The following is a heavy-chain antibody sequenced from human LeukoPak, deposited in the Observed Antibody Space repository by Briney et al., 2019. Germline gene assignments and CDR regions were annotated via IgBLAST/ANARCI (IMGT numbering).Heavy chain of an antibody. J-gene: IGHJ4*02. V-gene: IGHV3-30*03. CDR1: GFTFSSYG. CDR2: ISYDGSNK. D-gene: IGHD3-9*01. CDR3: ARVPILTGYLSYYFDY. Sequence: PGRSLRLSCAASGFTFSSYGMHWVRQAPGKGLEWVAVISYDGSNKYYADSVKGRFTISRDNSKNTLYLQMNSLRSEDTAVYYCARVPILTGYLSYYFDYWGQGTLVTVSS.